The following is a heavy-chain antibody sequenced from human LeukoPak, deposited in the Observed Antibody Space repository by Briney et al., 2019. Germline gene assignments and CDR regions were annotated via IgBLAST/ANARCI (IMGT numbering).Heavy chain of an antibody. J-gene: IGHJ4*02. D-gene: IGHD3-10*01. CDR3: ASNYGSGSYYNGIDY. Sequence: GGSLRLSCGASGFTFSDYWMHWVRQVPGKGLVWVSRIYIDGRGTNYADSVKGRFTISRDNAKNSLYLQMNSLRAEDTALYYCASNYGSGSYYNGIDYWGQGTLVTVSS. V-gene: IGHV3-74*01. CDR1: GFTFSDYW. CDR2: IYIDGRGT.